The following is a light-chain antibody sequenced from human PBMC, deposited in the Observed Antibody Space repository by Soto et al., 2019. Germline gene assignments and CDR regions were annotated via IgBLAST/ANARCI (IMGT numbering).Light chain of an antibody. V-gene: IGKV1-12*01. CDR1: QGISAW. CDR3: HQSYRFPYT. Sequence: DIQMTQSPSFVAASVGDRVTITCRASQGISAWLAWYQQQPGEAPKLLIYDTSILQRGVPSRFSGSGSGIEFTLTIRDLQPEDFATYYCHQSYRFPYTFGQGTKLEIK. J-gene: IGKJ2*01. CDR2: DTS.